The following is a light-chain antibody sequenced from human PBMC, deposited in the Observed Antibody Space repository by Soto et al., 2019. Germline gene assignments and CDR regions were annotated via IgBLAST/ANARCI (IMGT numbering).Light chain of an antibody. CDR3: QQYNNWHRIT. Sequence: EIVLTQSPATLSVSPGERATLCCRASQSVSSYLAWYQQKPGQAPRLLIYDASNRANGIPARFSGSGSGTDFTLTLSSLEPEDFAVYYCQQYNNWHRITFGQGTRLEIK. CDR2: DAS. J-gene: IGKJ5*01. V-gene: IGKV3-11*01. CDR1: QSVSSY.